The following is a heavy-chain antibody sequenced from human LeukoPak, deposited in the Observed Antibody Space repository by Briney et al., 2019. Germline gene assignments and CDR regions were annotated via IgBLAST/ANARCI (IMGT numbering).Heavy chain of an antibody. CDR3: ARDPGSSSFDL. V-gene: IGHV3-7*01. Sequence: PGGSLRLSCSASGVSFSTYWMSWVRQTPETGLEFVANIDRDGSVRNYMDSLRGRSTISRDNAKKSMYLEINSLRADDTAVYYCARDPGSSSFDLWGRGALVTVSS. CDR2: IDRDGSVR. J-gene: IGHJ4*02. CDR1: GVSFSTYW. D-gene: IGHD6-13*01.